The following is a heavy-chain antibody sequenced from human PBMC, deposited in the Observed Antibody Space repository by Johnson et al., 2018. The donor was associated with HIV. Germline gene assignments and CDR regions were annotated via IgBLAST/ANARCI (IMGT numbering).Heavy chain of an antibody. CDR1: GFIVSNNY. D-gene: IGHD6-19*01. CDR3: AKDRSTGWYPAFDI. V-gene: IGHV3-53*01. Sequence: VQLVESGGGLIQPGGSLRLSCAASGFIVSNNYMSWVRQAPGKGLEWVSLIYSGSTIYYADSVKGRFTISRDNAKNSLYLQMNSLRAEDTALYYCAKDRSTGWYPAFDIWGQGTMVTVSS. CDR2: IYSGSTI. J-gene: IGHJ3*02.